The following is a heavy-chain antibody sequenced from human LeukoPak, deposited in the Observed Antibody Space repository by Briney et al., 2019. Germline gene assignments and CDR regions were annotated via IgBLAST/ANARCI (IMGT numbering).Heavy chain of an antibody. D-gene: IGHD6-19*01. J-gene: IGHJ4*02. CDR3: ARYDLQGSGCFDY. CDR1: GFTFSSYG. V-gene: IGHV3-23*01. Sequence: GGSLRLSCAASGFTFSSYGMSWVRQAPGKGLEWVSAISGSGGSTYYADSVKGRFTISRDNSKNTLYLQMNSLRAEDTAVYYCARYDLQGSGCFDYWGQGTLVTVSS. CDR2: ISGSGGST.